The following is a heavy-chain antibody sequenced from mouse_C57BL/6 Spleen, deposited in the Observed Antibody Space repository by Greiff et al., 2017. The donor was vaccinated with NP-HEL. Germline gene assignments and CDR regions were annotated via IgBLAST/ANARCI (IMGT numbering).Heavy chain of an antibody. Sequence: VQLQQSGAELVRPGSSVKLSCKASGYTFTSYWMHWVKQRPIQGLEWIGNIDPSDSETHYNQKFKDKATLTVDKSSSTAYMQLSSLPSEDSAVYYGARSVYYGNDEFAYWGQGTLVTVSA. J-gene: IGHJ3*01. CDR2: IDPSDSET. CDR1: GYTFTSYW. CDR3: ARSVYYGNDEFAY. D-gene: IGHD2-2*01. V-gene: IGHV1-52*01.